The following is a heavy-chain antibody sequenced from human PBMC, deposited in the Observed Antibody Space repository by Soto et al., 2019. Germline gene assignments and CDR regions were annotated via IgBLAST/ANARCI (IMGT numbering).Heavy chain of an antibody. J-gene: IGHJ6*02. CDR2: IIPVFGAT. CDR1: GDTFSRST. V-gene: IGHV1-69*01. CDR3: ARLYSSSAERKMDV. Sequence: QVQLVQSGADVKQPGSSVKVSCKASGDTFSRSTFSWVRQAPGQGLEWMGGIIPVFGATNYAQKFQGRVSITADESTSTAYMELTSLRSEDTAVYYCARLYSSSAERKMDVWGQGTTVTVSS. D-gene: IGHD6-6*01.